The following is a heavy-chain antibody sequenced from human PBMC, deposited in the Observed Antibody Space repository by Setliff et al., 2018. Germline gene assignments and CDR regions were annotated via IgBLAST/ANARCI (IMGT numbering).Heavy chain of an antibody. CDR2: FYHSASS. CDR3: ARSHYYASGNSHYYYMDV. V-gene: IGHV4-59*08. CDR1: GGSISSDY. D-gene: IGHD3-10*01. J-gene: IGHJ6*03. Sequence: SETLSLTCNVSGGSISSDYWSWIRQPPGKALEWIGYFYHSASSNYNPSFKGRVTMSADTSKNQLYLSLTSVSVADTAMYYCARSHYYASGNSHYYYMDVWGKGTAVTVSS.